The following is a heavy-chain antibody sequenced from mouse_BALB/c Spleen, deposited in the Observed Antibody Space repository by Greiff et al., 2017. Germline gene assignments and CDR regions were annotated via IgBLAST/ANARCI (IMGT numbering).Heavy chain of an antibody. D-gene: IGHD2-1*01. CDR3: ASGFYGNYGWFAY. CDR1: GYSITSGYY. V-gene: IGHV3-6*02. CDR2: ISYDGSN. Sequence: VQLQESGPGLVKPSQSLSLTCSVTGYSITSGYYWNWIRQFPGTKLEWMGYISYDGSNNYNPSLKNRISITRDTSKNQFFLKLNSVTTEDTATYYCASGFYGNYGWFAYWGQGTLVTVSA. J-gene: IGHJ3*01.